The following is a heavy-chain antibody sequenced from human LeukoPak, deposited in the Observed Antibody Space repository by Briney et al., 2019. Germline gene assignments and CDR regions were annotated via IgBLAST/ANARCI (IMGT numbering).Heavy chain of an antibody. D-gene: IGHD3-22*01. CDR3: ARLFYYDSSGVYGMDV. CDR1: RFTSSSYE. Sequence: GGSLRLSCADSRFTSSSYEMNWVRPAPGKGLGRVSYISSSGSTIYYADSVKGRFTISRDNAKNSLYLQMNSLRVEDTAVYYCARLFYYDSSGVYGMDVWGQGTTVTVSS. J-gene: IGHJ6*02. CDR2: ISSSGSTI. V-gene: IGHV3-48*03.